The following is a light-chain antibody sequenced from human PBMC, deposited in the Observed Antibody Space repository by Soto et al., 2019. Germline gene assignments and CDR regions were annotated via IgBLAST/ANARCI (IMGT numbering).Light chain of an antibody. CDR1: QSFSTW. CDR2: DAP. Sequence: DIQMTQSPSTLSASVGDRVTVTCRASQSFSTWLAWYQQKPGKAPKLLIYDAPILESGVPSRFSGSGSGTEFTLTIRSLQPDDFATYYCQQYYRYPLSFGGGTTVEIK. J-gene: IGKJ4*01. V-gene: IGKV1-5*01. CDR3: QQYYRYPLS.